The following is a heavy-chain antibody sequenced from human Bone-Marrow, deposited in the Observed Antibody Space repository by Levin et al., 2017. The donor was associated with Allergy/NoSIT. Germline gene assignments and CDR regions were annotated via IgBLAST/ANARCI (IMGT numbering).Heavy chain of an antibody. CDR1: GYSFTNYW. V-gene: IGHV5-51*01. Sequence: AASVKVSCKGSGYSFTNYWIAWVRQMPGKGLEWMGIIYPGDSDTTYSPSFQGQVTISTDKSISTAYLQWNSLKASDTAIYYCARCDHFEDSSFDYWGQGTLVTVSS. CDR3: ARCDHFEDSSFDY. J-gene: IGHJ4*02. CDR2: IYPGDSDT. D-gene: IGHD6-13*01.